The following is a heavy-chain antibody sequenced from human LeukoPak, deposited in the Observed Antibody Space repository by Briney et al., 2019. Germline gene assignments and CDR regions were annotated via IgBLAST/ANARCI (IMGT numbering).Heavy chain of an antibody. CDR1: GYTFTSYA. V-gene: IGHV7-4-1*02. D-gene: IGHD6-13*01. Sequence: ASVKVSCKASGYTFTSYAMNWVRQAPGQGLEWMGWINTNTGNPTYAQGFTGRFVFSLDTSVSTAYLQISSLKAEDTAVYYCAGSFSSWYKYYYYYMDVWGKGTTVTVSS. CDR3: AGSFSSWYKYYYYYMDV. J-gene: IGHJ6*03. CDR2: INTNTGNP.